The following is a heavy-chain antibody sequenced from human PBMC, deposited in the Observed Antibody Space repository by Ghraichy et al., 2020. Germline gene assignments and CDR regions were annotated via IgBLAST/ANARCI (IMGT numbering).Heavy chain of an antibody. CDR2: IYYSGST. V-gene: IGHV4-39*01. CDR1: GGSISSSSYY. J-gene: IGHJ4*02. Sequence: ETLSLTCTVSGGSISSSSYYWGWIRQPPGKGLEWIGSIYYSGSTYYNPSLKSRVTISVDTSKNQFSLKLSSVTAADTAVYYCATLLYDSSGYRDYWGQGTLVTVSS. CDR3: ATLLYDSSGYRDY. D-gene: IGHD3-22*01.